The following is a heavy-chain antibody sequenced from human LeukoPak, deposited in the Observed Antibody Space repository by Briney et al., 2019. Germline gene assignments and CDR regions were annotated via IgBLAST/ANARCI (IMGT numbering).Heavy chain of an antibody. Sequence: KSSETLSLTCAVYGGSFSGYYWSWIRQPPGKGLEWIGEINHSGSTNYNPSLKSRVTISVDTSKNQFSLKLSSVTAEDTAVYYCARGPRAPLPRYNWFDPWGQGTLVTVSS. CDR2: INHSGST. CDR3: ARGPRAPLPRYNWFDP. V-gene: IGHV4-34*01. J-gene: IGHJ5*02. CDR1: GGSFSGYY. D-gene: IGHD5/OR15-5a*01.